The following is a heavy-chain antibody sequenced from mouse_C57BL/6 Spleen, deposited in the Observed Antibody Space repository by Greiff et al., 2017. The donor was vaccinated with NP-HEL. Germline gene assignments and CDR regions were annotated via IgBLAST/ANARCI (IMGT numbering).Heavy chain of an antibody. D-gene: IGHD1-1*01. CDR3: ATTVVANQAWFAY. CDR1: GYTFTSYW. J-gene: IGHJ3*01. CDR2: IDPSDSYT. Sequence: QVQLQQPGAELVMPGASVKLSCKASGYTFTSYWMHWVKQRPGQGLEWIGEIDPSDSYTNYNQKFKGKSTLTVDKSSSTAYMQLSSLTSEDSAVYYSATTVVANQAWFAYWGQGTLVTVSA. V-gene: IGHV1-69*01.